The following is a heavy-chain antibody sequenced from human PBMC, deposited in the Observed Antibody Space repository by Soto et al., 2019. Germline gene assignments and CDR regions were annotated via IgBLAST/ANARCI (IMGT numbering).Heavy chain of an antibody. CDR2: IIPIFGTA. Sequence: QVQLVQSGAEVRKPGSSVKVSCKASGGTFSRHAISWVRQAPGQGLEWMGGIIPIFGTANHAQKFQGRVTIIADECTSTVDMELSSLRSEDTDMYYCARGWGYDSNDYYYAYWGQGTLVIVSS. J-gene: IGHJ4*02. CDR3: ARGWGYDSNDYYYAY. V-gene: IGHV1-69*01. CDR1: GGTFSRHA. D-gene: IGHD3-22*01.